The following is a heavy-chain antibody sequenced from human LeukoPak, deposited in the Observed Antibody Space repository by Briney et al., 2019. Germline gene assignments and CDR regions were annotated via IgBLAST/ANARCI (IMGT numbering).Heavy chain of an antibody. Sequence: SETLSLTCAVSGGPFSGYFWSWISQSSGKGLEWIGEIHNSGTTNYNPSLNSRVTISEDTSKNQFYLNRSSVTAADTAVYYCARRYYYNLGSFPFDFWGQGTLVTVSS. CDR1: GGPFSGYF. V-gene: IGHV4-34*01. CDR3: ARRYYYNLGSFPFDF. D-gene: IGHD3-10*01. CDR2: IHNSGTT. J-gene: IGHJ4*02.